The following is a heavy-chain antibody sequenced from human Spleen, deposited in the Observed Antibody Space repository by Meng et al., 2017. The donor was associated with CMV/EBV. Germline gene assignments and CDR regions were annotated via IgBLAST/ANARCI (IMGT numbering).Heavy chain of an antibody. Sequence: QLQLVQSGAELKNPGASVKVSCKASGYTFTSYDINWVRQATGQGLEWMGWMNPNSGNTGYAQKFQGRVTMTRNTSISTAYMELSSLRSEDTAVYYCARGRQSRNWFDPWGQGTLVTVSS. V-gene: IGHV1-8*01. CDR3: ARGRQSRNWFDP. CDR2: MNPNSGNT. CDR1: GYTFTSYD. J-gene: IGHJ5*02.